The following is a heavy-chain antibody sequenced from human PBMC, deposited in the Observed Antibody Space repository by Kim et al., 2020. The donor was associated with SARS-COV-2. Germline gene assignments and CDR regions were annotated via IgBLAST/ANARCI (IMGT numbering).Heavy chain of an antibody. CDR3: ARDRDGYSYGSSGMDV. Sequence: SVKGRLTISRDNSKNTVYLQMNSLRAEDTAVYYCARDRDGYSYGSSGMDVWGQGTTVTVSS. V-gene: IGHV3-30*07. D-gene: IGHD5-18*01. J-gene: IGHJ6*02.